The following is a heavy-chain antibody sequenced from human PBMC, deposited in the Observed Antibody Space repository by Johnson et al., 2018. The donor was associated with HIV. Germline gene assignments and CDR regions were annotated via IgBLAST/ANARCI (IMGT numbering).Heavy chain of an antibody. CDR2: ISYDGRDA. Sequence: QMLLVESGGGVVQPGRSLRLSCAASGFTFSSYGMHWVRQAPGKGLEWVAVISYDGRDAYYADSVKGRFTSSRDNSKNTLYLQMNSLRTEDTAMYYCAKGHSSGYPKDAFDIWGRGTIVTVSS. CDR1: GFTFSSYG. CDR3: AKGHSSGYPKDAFDI. J-gene: IGHJ3*02. V-gene: IGHV3-30*19. D-gene: IGHD3-22*01.